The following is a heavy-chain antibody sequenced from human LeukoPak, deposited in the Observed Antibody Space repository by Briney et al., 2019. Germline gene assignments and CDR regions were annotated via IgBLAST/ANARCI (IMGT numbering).Heavy chain of an antibody. CDR3: ARGRSPPGVPAPGQRFDP. J-gene: IGHJ5*02. V-gene: IGHV3-48*02. CDR1: GFTFSTYS. Sequence: PGGSLRLSCAASGFTFSTYSMNWVRQAPGKGLEWVSYISSGSSAIYYADSVKGRFIISRDNAKDSLYLQMNSLGDEDMAVYYCARGRSPPGVPAPGQRFDPWGQGTLVTVSS. D-gene: IGHD6-13*01. CDR2: ISSGSSAI.